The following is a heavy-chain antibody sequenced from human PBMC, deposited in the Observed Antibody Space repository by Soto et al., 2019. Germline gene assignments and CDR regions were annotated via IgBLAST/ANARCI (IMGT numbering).Heavy chain of an antibody. CDR3: AKDRLLILWSVLSRNIRGPNDY. CDR2: ISGSGGST. CDR1: GFTFSSYA. J-gene: IGHJ4*02. V-gene: IGHV3-23*01. D-gene: IGHD2-8*02. Sequence: EVQLLESGGGLVQPGGSLRLSCAASGFTFSSYAMSWVRQAPGKGLEWVSAISGSGGSTYYADSVKGRFTISRDNSKNTLYLQMNSLRAEDTAVYYCAKDRLLILWSVLSRNIRGPNDYWGQGTLVTVSS.